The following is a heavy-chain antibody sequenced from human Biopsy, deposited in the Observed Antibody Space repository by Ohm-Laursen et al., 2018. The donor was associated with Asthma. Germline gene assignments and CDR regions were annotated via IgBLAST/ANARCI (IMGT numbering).Heavy chain of an antibody. J-gene: IGHJ4*02. Sequence: LRLSCAASGFAVSRDHMFWVRQAPGKGLEWVSVIYSGGTSHTADSVRGRFTISRDYSKNTLYLQMHSLRAEDTAVYYCARGDSSNWSHYYFDYWSQGTLVTVSS. CDR2: IYSGGTS. CDR3: ARGDSSNWSHYYFDY. V-gene: IGHV3-53*01. D-gene: IGHD3-22*01. CDR1: GFAVSRDH.